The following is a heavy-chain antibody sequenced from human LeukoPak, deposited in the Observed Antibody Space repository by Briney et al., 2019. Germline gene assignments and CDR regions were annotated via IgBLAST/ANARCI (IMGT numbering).Heavy chain of an antibody. CDR3: ATPIAVANDAFDI. Sequence: SETLSLTCTVSGGSISSYYWSWIRQPPGKGLEWIGYINYSGSTNYNPSLKSRVTISVATSKNQFSLKLSSVAAAVTAVYYCATPIAVANDAFDIWGQGTMVTVSS. D-gene: IGHD6-19*01. CDR1: GGSISSYY. CDR2: INYSGST. J-gene: IGHJ3*02. V-gene: IGHV4-59*01.